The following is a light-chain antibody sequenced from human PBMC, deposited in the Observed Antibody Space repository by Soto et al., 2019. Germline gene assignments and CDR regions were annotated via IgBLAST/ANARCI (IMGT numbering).Light chain of an antibody. Sequence: EVVLTQYPVTLSLSPGERATLSCRASQTVRNNYLAWYQQKPGQAPRLLIYDASSRATGIPDRFSGGGSGTDFTLTISRLEPEDFAVYYCQQFSSYPLTFGGGTKVDIK. CDR1: QTVRNNY. CDR3: QQFSSYPLT. J-gene: IGKJ4*01. V-gene: IGKV3-20*01. CDR2: DAS.